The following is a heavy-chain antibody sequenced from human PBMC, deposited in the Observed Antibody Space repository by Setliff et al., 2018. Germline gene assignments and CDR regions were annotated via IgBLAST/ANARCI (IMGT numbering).Heavy chain of an antibody. Sequence: ASVKVSCKASGYTFANSIVSWVRQVPGQGLEWMGWINNYNFNTQYAQKFQGRVTITRETSASTAYMELSSLRSEDTAVYYCAGSVGGSPNYYGLDVWGQGTTVTVSS. CDR3: AGSVGGSPNYYGLDV. V-gene: IGHV1-18*04. D-gene: IGHD3-16*01. CDR1: GYTFANSI. J-gene: IGHJ6*02. CDR2: INNYNFNT.